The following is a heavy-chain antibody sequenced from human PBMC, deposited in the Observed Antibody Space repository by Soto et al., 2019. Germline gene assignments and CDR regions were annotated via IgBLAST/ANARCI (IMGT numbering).Heavy chain of an antibody. CDR1: DYTFTSYT. V-gene: IGHV1-18*01. J-gene: IGHJ4*02. CDR3: ARDTGNFFDY. Sequence: GASVKVSCKXSDYTFTSYTASWVRQAPGQGLEWVGWIGPSSGNTDSARNLQGRVTMTTDTSTSTAYMELRSLRSDDTAVYYCARDTGNFFDYWGQGTLVTVSS. CDR2: IGPSSGNT.